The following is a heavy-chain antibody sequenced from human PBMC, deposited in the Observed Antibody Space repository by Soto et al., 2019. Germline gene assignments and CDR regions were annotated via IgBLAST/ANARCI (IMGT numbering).Heavy chain of an antibody. J-gene: IGHJ6*02. V-gene: IGHV3-21*01. CDR3: ARVMVWFGEEYYYYYGMDV. CDR2: ISSSSSCI. CDR1: GFTFSSYS. D-gene: IGHD3-10*01. Sequence: KPGGSLRLSCAASGFTFSSYSMSWVRQAPGKGLEWVSSISSSSSCIYYADSVKGRFTISRDNAKNSLYLQMNSLRAEGTAVYYCARVMVWFGEEYYYYYGMDVWGQGTTVTVSS.